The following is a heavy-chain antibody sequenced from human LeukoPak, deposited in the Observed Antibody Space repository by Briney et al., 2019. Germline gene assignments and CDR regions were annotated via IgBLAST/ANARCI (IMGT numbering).Heavy chain of an antibody. CDR1: GGSISSYY. CDR3: ASMPKYYYGSGSYTYYYYYMDV. D-gene: IGHD3-10*01. CDR2: IYYSGST. V-gene: IGHV4-59*01. Sequence: SETLSLTCTVSGGSISSYYWSWIRQPSGKGLEWIGYIYYSGSTNYNPSLKSRVTISVDTSKNQFSLKLSSVTAADTAVYYCASMPKYYYGSGSYTYYYYYMDVWGKGTTVTISS. J-gene: IGHJ6*03.